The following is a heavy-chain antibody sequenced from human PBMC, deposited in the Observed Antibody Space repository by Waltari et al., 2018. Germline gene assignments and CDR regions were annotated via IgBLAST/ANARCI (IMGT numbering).Heavy chain of an antibody. V-gene: IGHV1-3*01. Sequence: QVQLVQSGAEVKKPGASVKVSCKASGYSFTTYPMCGVRQAPGQRPEWMGCINGGNANTKYSQKFQGRVTITRDTSATTAYMEVSSLRFEDTAVYYCATNAATYYDFWSGYADWGQGTLVTVSS. CDR2: INGGNANT. CDR1: GYSFTTYP. J-gene: IGHJ4*02. CDR3: ATNAATYYDFWSGYAD. D-gene: IGHD3-3*01.